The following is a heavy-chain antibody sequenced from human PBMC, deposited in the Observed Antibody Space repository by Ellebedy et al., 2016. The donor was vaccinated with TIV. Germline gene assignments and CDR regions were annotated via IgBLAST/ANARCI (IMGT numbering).Heavy chain of an antibody. J-gene: IGHJ5*02. Sequence: PGGSLRLSCAASGFSFRNYWMGWVRQAPGKGLEWVANIYQDGSEKYYVDSVKGRFTISRDNDNKALFLQMNSLRVEDTAVYYCARRGSYGDYAVQINSWFDPWGRGTLVTVSS. V-gene: IGHV3-7*01. CDR3: ARRGSYGDYAVQINSWFDP. CDR1: GFSFRNYW. CDR2: IYQDGSEK. D-gene: IGHD4-17*01.